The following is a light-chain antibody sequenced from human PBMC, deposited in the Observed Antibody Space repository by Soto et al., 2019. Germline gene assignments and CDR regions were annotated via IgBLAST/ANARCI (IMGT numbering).Light chain of an antibody. CDR2: YDS. Sequence: SYELTQPPSVSVAPGKTARITCGGTNIGDKSVHWYQQKPGQAPVLVIFYDSARPSGIPERFSGSNSGNTATLTISTVEAGDEADYYCQVWDSTSDHVVFGGGTKLTVL. V-gene: IGLV3-21*04. CDR1: NIGDKS. J-gene: IGLJ2*01. CDR3: QVWDSTSDHVV.